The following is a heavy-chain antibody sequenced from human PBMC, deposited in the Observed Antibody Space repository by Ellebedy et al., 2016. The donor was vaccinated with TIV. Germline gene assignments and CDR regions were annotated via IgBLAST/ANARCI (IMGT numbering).Heavy chain of an antibody. CDR1: GFTFSSYA. Sequence: GESLKISCAASGFTFSSYAMSWVRQAPGTGLEWVSAISGSGCSTYYADSVKGRFTISRDNSKNTLYLQMNSLRAEDTAVYYCARDRGIAETVNWFDPWGQGTLVTVSS. V-gene: IGHV3-23*01. D-gene: IGHD6-13*01. J-gene: IGHJ5*02. CDR3: ARDRGIAETVNWFDP. CDR2: ISGSGCST.